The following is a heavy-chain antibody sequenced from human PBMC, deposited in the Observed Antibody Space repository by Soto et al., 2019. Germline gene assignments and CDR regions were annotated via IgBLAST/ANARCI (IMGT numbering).Heavy chain of an antibody. Sequence: GASVKVSCKASGYTFTGYYMHWVRQAPGQGLEWMGWINPNSGGTNYAQKFQGWVTMTRDTSTNTAYMELSRLRSDDTAVYYCARDISSSAPQVMDVWGQGTTVTVSS. CDR2: INPNSGGT. J-gene: IGHJ6*02. D-gene: IGHD6-6*01. V-gene: IGHV1-2*04. CDR1: GYTFTGYY. CDR3: ARDISSSAPQVMDV.